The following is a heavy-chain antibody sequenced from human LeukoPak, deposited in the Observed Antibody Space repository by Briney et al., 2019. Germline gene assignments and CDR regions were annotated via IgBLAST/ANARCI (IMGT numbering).Heavy chain of an antibody. CDR2: ISANNGNR. D-gene: IGHD6-19*01. Sequence: ASVKVSCKASGYTFTNYGISWVRQAPGQGLEWMGWISANNGNRNYALKLQDRVSMTTDTSTSTAYMELRSLRSDDTAVYYCARERGYSSGWYPFDYWGQGTLVTVSS. CDR1: GYTFTNYG. V-gene: IGHV1-18*01. CDR3: ARERGYSSGWYPFDY. J-gene: IGHJ4*02.